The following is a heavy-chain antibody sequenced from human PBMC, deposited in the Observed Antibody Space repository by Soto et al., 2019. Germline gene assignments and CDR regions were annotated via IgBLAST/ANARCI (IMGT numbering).Heavy chain of an antibody. CDR1: GFAFSSYA. D-gene: IGHD7-27*01. CDR3: ANGRTGAGYFDN. J-gene: IGHJ4*02. Sequence: EVQLLESGGGLVQPGGSLRLSCVASGFAFSSYAMSWVRKAPGKGLEWVSAISANGGTTYYVDSVKGRFTISRDNSKNTLYLQMNSLRAEDTAIYYCANGRTGAGYFDNWGQGALVTVSS. CDR2: ISANGGTT. V-gene: IGHV3-23*01.